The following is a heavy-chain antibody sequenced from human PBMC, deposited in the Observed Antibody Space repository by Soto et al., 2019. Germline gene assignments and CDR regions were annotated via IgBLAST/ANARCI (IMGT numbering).Heavy chain of an antibody. D-gene: IGHD1-26*01. CDR1: GFTFSSYS. CDR2: ISSSSSTI. CDR3: ARDGTYSGSYGHPYYYCGMDV. J-gene: IGHJ6*02. V-gene: IGHV3-48*02. Sequence: GGSLRLSCAASGFTFSSYSMNWVRQAPGKGLEWVSYISSSSSTIYYADSVKGRFTISRDNAKNSLYLQMNSLRDEDTAVYYCARDGTYSGSYGHPYYYCGMDVWGQGTTVTVSS.